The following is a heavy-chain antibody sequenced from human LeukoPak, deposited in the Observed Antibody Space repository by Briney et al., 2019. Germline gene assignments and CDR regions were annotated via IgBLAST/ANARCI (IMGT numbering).Heavy chain of an antibody. Sequence: GESLKISCKGSGYSFTSFWIAWVRQMRGKGLEWMGFIYPGNSDTRYSPSFQGQVTISADKSISTAYLQWSSLKASDTAMYYCARAFSGFGTIDYWGQGTLVTVSS. D-gene: IGHD5-12*01. V-gene: IGHV5-51*01. CDR2: IYPGNSDT. J-gene: IGHJ4*02. CDR1: GYSFTSFW. CDR3: ARAFSGFGTIDY.